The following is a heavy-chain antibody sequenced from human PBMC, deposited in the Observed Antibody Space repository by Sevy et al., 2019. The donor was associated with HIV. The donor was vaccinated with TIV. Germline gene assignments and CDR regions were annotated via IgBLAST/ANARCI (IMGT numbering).Heavy chain of an antibody. J-gene: IGHJ6*02. Sequence: ASVKVSCKASNYNFFAYGFAWVRQAPGQGLEWMGWISGFNGNKNYAQKLRDRVTLTTDSSTRPAYMELRSMTSDETAVYYCAREVVTPGPDYGMDVWGPGTTVTVSS. D-gene: IGHD3-22*01. CDR1: NYNFFAYG. CDR2: ISGFNGNK. CDR3: AREVVTPGPDYGMDV. V-gene: IGHV1-18*01.